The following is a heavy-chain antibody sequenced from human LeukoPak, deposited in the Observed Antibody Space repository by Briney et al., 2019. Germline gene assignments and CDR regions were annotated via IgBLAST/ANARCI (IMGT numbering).Heavy chain of an antibody. J-gene: IGHJ4*02. Sequence: GGSLRLSCAASGFTFSDYWIHWVRQAPGKGLVWVSRINTDGSITNYADSVKGRFTIPRDNAKNSLYLQMNSLRAEDTALYFCVAVPETDFWIGFYLDYWGQGTLVTVSS. CDR3: VAVPETDFWIGFYLDY. CDR1: GFTFSDYW. D-gene: IGHD3-3*01. V-gene: IGHV3-74*01. CDR2: INTDGSIT.